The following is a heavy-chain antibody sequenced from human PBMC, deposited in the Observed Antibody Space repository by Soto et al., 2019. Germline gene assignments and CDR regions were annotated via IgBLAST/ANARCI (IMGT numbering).Heavy chain of an antibody. Sequence: CTVSGGSISSSSYYWGWIRQPPGKGLEWIGSIHYSGNTDYNPSLKSRVTISVDTSKNQFSLKLSSVTAADTAVYYCARHGGRSSWSDYWGQGTLVTVSS. CDR1: GGSISSSSYY. CDR3: ARHGGRSSWSDY. D-gene: IGHD6-13*01. J-gene: IGHJ4*02. CDR2: IHYSGNT. V-gene: IGHV4-39*01.